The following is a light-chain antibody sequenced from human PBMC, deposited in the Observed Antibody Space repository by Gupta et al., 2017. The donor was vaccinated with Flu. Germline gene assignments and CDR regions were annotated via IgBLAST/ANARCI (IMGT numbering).Light chain of an antibody. CDR1: QRIRSY. V-gene: IGKV1-39*01. J-gene: IGKJ1*01. Sequence: PSSLSASVGDRVTITCRASQRIRSYLNWYPQPPGKAPPLLIYASSSLQSGVPSRFSGSGSGTDFTLTISRLQPEDFATYYCQQSDSTPWTFGQGTKVEIK. CDR3: QQSDSTPWT. CDR2: ASS.